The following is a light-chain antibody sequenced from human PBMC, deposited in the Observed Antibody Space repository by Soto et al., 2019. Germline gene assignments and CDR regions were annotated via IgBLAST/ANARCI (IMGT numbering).Light chain of an antibody. CDR2: WAS. V-gene: IGKV4-1*01. CDR3: QQYFSNPRT. J-gene: IGKJ4*01. Sequence: DIVMTQSPDSLAVSLGERATINCKSSQSVLYSPNNKNYLAWYQHKPGQPPKMLIYWASTRESGVPDRFTGSGSGTDFTLTISSLQAEDVAVYYCQQYFSNPRTFGGGTKVDIK. CDR1: QSVLYSPNNKNY.